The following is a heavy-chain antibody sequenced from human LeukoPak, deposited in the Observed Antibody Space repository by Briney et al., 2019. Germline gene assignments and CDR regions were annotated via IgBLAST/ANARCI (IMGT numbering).Heavy chain of an antibody. Sequence: GASVKVSCKASGYTFVNEGISWVRQAPGQGLEWMGWISGYNGNTNYAQQVQGRVTMTTDTSTSTAYMELRSLRSDDTDVYYCARHLAGYCGNDCRLFDTWGQGTLITVST. CDR1: GYTFVNEG. CDR2: ISGYNGNT. CDR3: ARHLAGYCGNDCRLFDT. J-gene: IGHJ4*02. V-gene: IGHV1-18*01. D-gene: IGHD2-21*01.